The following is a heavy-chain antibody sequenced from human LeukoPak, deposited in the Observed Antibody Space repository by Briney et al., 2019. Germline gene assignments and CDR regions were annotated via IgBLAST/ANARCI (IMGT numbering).Heavy chain of an antibody. J-gene: IGHJ4*02. CDR2: INHSGST. V-gene: IGHV4-34*01. CDR1: GGSFSGYY. CDR3: ARENGGIAAAGKFLYYFDY. D-gene: IGHD6-13*01. Sequence: PSETLSLTCAVYGGSFSGYYWSWIRQPPGKGLEWIGEINHSGSTNYNPSLKSRVTISVDTSKNQFSLKLSSVTAADTAVYYCARENGGIAAAGKFLYYFDYWGQGTLVTVSS.